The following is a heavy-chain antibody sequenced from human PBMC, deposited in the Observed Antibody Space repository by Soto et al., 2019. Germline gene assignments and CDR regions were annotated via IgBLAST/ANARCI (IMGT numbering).Heavy chain of an antibody. Sequence: SVKVSCKASGGTFSSYAISWVRQAPGQGLEWMGGIIPIFGTANYAQKFQGRVTITADESTSTAYMELSSLRSEDTAVYYCARAGGYSYGQRGFDYWGQGTLVTVSS. V-gene: IGHV1-69*13. J-gene: IGHJ4*02. CDR1: GGTFSSYA. D-gene: IGHD5-18*01. CDR3: ARAGGYSYGQRGFDY. CDR2: IIPIFGTA.